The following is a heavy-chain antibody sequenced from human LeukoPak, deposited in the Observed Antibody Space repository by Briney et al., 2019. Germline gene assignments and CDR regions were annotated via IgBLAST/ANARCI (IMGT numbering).Heavy chain of an antibody. Sequence: AGSLRLSCAASGFTFSSYAMSWVRQAPGKGMEWVSAISGSGGSTYYADSVKGRFTISRDNSKNTLYLQMNSLRAEDTAVYYCAKVIGYSYGCVDYWGQGTLVTVSS. CDR2: ISGSGGST. J-gene: IGHJ4*02. CDR1: GFTFSSYA. D-gene: IGHD5-18*01. V-gene: IGHV3-23*01. CDR3: AKVIGYSYGCVDY.